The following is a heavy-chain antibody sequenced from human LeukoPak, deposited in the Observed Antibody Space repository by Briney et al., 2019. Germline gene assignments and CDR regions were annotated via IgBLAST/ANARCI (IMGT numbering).Heavy chain of an antibody. Sequence: GGSLRLSCAASGFTFSGFGMHWVRQAPGKGLEWVAVIWYDGSNKYYADSVKGRFTISRDNPKNTLYVQMNSLRAEDTAVYYCATDRNSGKYYDYWGQGTLVTVSS. D-gene: IGHD1-26*01. CDR3: ATDRNSGKYYDY. CDR1: GFTFSGFG. V-gene: IGHV3-33*01. CDR2: IWYDGSNK. J-gene: IGHJ4*02.